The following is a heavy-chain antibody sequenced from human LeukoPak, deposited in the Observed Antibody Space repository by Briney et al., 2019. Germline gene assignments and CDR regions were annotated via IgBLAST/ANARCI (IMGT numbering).Heavy chain of an antibody. Sequence: SETLSLTCTVSGGSISSYYWSWLRQPPGKGLEWIGYIYYSGSTNYNPSLKSRVTISVDTSKNQFSLKLSSVTAADTAVYYCARDRYYDSSGPPDWGQGTLVTVSS. CDR1: GGSISSYY. V-gene: IGHV4-59*12. D-gene: IGHD3-22*01. CDR2: IYYSGST. J-gene: IGHJ4*02. CDR3: ARDRYYDSSGPPD.